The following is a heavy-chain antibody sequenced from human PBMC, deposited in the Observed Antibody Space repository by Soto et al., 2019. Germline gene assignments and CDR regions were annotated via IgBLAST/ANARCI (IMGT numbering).Heavy chain of an antibody. Sequence: GESLKTSCTGSVYSLSSYWIGWVRLMPWKGLEWMGIIYTGDSDTIYSPSFQGQVTILADKSISTAYLQWSSLKASDTAMHYCARHYDSSGRYFQHWAQGTLVTASS. V-gene: IGHV5-51*01. CDR1: VYSLSSYW. CDR2: IYTGDSDT. D-gene: IGHD3-22*01. CDR3: ARHYDSSGRYFQH. J-gene: IGHJ1*01.